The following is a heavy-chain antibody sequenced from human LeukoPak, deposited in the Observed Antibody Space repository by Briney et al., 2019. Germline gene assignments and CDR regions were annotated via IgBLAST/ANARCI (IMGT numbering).Heavy chain of an antibody. V-gene: IGHV3-23*01. Sequence: GGSLRLSCAASGFTFSSYSMNWVRQAPGKGLEWVSAISGSGGSTYYADSVKGRFTISRDNSKNTLYLQMNSLRAEDTAVYYRAKDLGWMTYSSGWYSIDPWGQGTLVTVSS. CDR2: ISGSGGST. CDR1: GFTFSSYS. J-gene: IGHJ5*02. CDR3: AKDLGWMTYSSGWYSIDP. D-gene: IGHD6-19*01.